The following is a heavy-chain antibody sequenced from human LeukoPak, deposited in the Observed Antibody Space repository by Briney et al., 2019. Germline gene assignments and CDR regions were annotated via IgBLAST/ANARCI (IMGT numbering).Heavy chain of an antibody. CDR3: AREYCSSTSCYAPVPGMDV. Sequence: PGGSLRLSCAASGFTFSSYEMNWVRQAPGKGLEWVSYISSSGSTLYYADSVKGRFTISRDNAKNSLYLQMNSLRAEDTAVYYCAREYCSSTSCYAPVPGMDVWGQGTTVTVSS. CDR1: GFTFSSYE. V-gene: IGHV3-48*03. CDR2: ISSSGSTL. J-gene: IGHJ6*02. D-gene: IGHD2-2*01.